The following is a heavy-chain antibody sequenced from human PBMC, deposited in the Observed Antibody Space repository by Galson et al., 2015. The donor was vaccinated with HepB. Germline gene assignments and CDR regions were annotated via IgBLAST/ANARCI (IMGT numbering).Heavy chain of an antibody. D-gene: IGHD3-22*01. CDR3: ARQFDTSGYYAY. CDR2: IIPLFGSA. CDR1: GVTFSSYA. Sequence: SVKVSCKASGVTFSSYAISWLRQAPGQGLEWMGGIIPLFGSANYAQKLQGRVTITADESTSTTYMELSSLRSEDTALYYRARQFDTSGYYAYWGQGTLVTVSS. J-gene: IGHJ4*02. V-gene: IGHV1-69*13.